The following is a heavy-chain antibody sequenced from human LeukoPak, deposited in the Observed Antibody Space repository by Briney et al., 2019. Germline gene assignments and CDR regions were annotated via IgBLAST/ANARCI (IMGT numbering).Heavy chain of an antibody. CDR2: AYYRSKWYS. Sequence: SQTLSLTCAISGDSVSSNSAAWNWIRRSPSRGLEWLGRAYYRSKWYSDYAVSVKSRIIINPDTSKNQFSLQLNSVTPEDTAVYYCARSRFDYMARGYFGYWGQGTLVTVSS. CDR3: ARSRFDYMARGYFGY. D-gene: IGHD4-11*01. J-gene: IGHJ4*02. V-gene: IGHV6-1*01. CDR1: GDSVSSNSAA.